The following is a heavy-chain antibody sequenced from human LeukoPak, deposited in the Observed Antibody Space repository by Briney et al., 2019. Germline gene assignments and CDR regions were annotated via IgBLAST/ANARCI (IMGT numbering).Heavy chain of an antibody. J-gene: IGHJ6*02. CDR2: ISGDGGST. Sequence: GGSLRLSCAASGFTFDDYAMHWVRQAPGKGLEWVSLISGDGGSTYYADSVKGRFTISRDNSKNSLYLQMNSLRTEDTALYYCAKDSLPLYYYYGMDVWGQGTTVTVSS. CDR3: AKDSLPLYYYYGMDV. CDR1: GFTFDDYA. V-gene: IGHV3-43*02.